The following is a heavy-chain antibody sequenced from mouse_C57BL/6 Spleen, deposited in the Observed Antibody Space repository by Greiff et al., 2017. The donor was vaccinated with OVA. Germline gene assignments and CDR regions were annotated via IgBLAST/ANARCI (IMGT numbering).Heavy chain of an antibody. Sequence: VQLQQSGAELVKPGASVKISCKASGYAFSSYWMNWVKQRPGKGLEWIGQIYPGDGDTNYNGKFKGKATLTADKSSSTAYMQLSSLTSEDSAVYFCARRGGCDYGGGFAYWGQGTLVTVSA. CDR3: ARRGGCDYGGGFAY. V-gene: IGHV1-80*01. J-gene: IGHJ3*01. D-gene: IGHD2-4*01. CDR2: IYPGDGDT. CDR1: GYAFSSYW.